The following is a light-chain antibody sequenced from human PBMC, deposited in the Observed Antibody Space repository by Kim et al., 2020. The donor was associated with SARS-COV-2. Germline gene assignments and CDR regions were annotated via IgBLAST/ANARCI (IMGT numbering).Light chain of an antibody. V-gene: IGKV3-20*01. CDR2: DAS. CDR1: QSFSGTY. J-gene: IGKJ2*01. Sequence: EIVLTQSPATLSLSPGERATLSCRASQSFSGTYLAWYQQKPGQAPRLLSYDASTRATGIPDRFSGSGSGTDFTLTISRLEPEDFVVYYGQQYSTARTFGQGTKLEI. CDR3: QQYSTART.